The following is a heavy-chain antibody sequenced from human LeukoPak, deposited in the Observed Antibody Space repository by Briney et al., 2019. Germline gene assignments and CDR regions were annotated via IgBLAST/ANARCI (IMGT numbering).Heavy chain of an antibody. Sequence: SETLSLNCPVSGGSISSSSYYWGWIRQPPGKGLEWIGSIYYSGSTDYNPSIKSRVTISVDTSKNQFSLKLSSVTAADTAVYYCARRRGSGWYEGWFDPWGQGTLVTVSS. CDR1: GGSISSSSYY. D-gene: IGHD6-19*01. V-gene: IGHV4-39*01. J-gene: IGHJ5*02. CDR3: ARRRGSGWYEGWFDP. CDR2: IYYSGST.